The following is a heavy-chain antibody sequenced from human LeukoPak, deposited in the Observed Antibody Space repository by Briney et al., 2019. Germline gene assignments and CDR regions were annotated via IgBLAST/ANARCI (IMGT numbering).Heavy chain of an antibody. V-gene: IGHV4-39*07. CDR3: ARAPSSSWYPNWFDP. CDR2: IYYSGST. J-gene: IGHJ5*02. CDR1: GGSISSSSYY. Sequence: PSETLSLTCTVSGGSISSSSYYWGWIRQPPGKGLEWIGSIYYSGSTYYNPSLKSRVTISVDTSKNQFSLKLSSVTAADTAVYYCARAPSSSWYPNWFDPWGQGTLVTVSS. D-gene: IGHD6-13*01.